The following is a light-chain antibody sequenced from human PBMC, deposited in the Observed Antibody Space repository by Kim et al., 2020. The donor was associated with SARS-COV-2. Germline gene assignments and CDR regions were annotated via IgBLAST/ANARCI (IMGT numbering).Light chain of an antibody. CDR2: DTS. J-gene: IGKJ4*01. CDR3: QQYGSSPLT. Sequence: LSAGKRATLSCRASQSVSSSYLAWYQQKPGQPPMLLIYDTSTRATGIPDRFSGSGSGTDYTLTISRLEPEDFVVYYCQQYGSSPLTFGGGTKVDIK. V-gene: IGKV3-20*01. CDR1: QSVSSSY.